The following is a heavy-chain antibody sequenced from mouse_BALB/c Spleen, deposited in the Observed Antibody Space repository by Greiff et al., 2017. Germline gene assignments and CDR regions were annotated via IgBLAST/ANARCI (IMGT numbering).Heavy chain of an antibody. Sequence: EVQLQQSGAELVRSGASVKLSCTASGFNIKDYYMHWVKQRPEQGLEWIGWIDPENGDTEYAPKFQGKATMTADTSSNTAYLQLSSLTSEDTAVCYCNAVSYWGQGTLVTVSA. V-gene: IGHV14-4*02. CDR1: GFNIKDYY. CDR3: NAVSY. CDR2: IDPENGDT. J-gene: IGHJ3*01.